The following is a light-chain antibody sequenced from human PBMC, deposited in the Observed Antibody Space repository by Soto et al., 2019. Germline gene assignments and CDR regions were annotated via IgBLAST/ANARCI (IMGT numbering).Light chain of an antibody. CDR1: SSDVGGYNY. J-gene: IGLJ1*01. CDR2: DVS. CDR3: SSYTSSSTPYV. V-gene: IGLV2-14*01. Sequence: QSVLTPPASVSGSTCCSITISCHGTSSDVGGYNYVSWYQQHPGKAPKLMIYDVSNRPSGVSNRFSGSKSGNTASLTISGLQAEDEADYYCSSYTSSSTPYVFGTGTKVTVL.